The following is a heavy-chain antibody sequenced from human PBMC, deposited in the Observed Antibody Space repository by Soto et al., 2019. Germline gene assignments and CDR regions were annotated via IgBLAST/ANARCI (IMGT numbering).Heavy chain of an antibody. D-gene: IGHD1-1*01. CDR3: TRSVQLWTPFDY. V-gene: IGHV4-34*01. CDR1: GGSFSGYY. CDR2: INHSGST. J-gene: IGHJ4*02. Sequence: SETLSLTCAVFGGSFSGYYWSWIRQPPGKGLEWIGEINHSGSTNYNPSLKSRLTISVDSFKKHFSLKLTAVTAADTAVYYCTRSVQLWTPFDYWGQGILVTVSS.